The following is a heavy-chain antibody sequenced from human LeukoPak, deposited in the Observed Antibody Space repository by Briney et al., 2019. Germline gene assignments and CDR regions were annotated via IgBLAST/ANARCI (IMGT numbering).Heavy chain of an antibody. V-gene: IGHV4-59*12. CDR2: IYYSGST. D-gene: IGHD1-26*01. Sequence: PSETLSLTCTVSGGSISSYYWSWIRQPPGKGLEWIGYIYYSGSTNYNPSLKSRVTISVDTSKNQFSLKLSSVTAADTAVYYCARDHGIVGAVIYYFDYWGQGTLVTVSS. CDR1: GGSISSYY. CDR3: ARDHGIVGAVIYYFDY. J-gene: IGHJ4*02.